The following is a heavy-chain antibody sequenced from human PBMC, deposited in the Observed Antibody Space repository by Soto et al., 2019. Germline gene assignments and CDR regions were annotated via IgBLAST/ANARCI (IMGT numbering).Heavy chain of an antibody. CDR2: TYYRSKWYN. D-gene: IGHD6-19*01. CDR1: GDSVSSNSAA. V-gene: IGHV6-1*01. CDR3: AREGDSSGWWNWFDP. J-gene: IGHJ5*02. Sequence: SQTLSLTCAISGDSVSSNSAAWSWIRQSPSRGLEWLGRTYYRSKWYNDYAVSVKSRITINPDTSKNQFSLQLNSVTPEDTAVYYCAREGDSSGWWNWFDPSGQGTLVTVSS.